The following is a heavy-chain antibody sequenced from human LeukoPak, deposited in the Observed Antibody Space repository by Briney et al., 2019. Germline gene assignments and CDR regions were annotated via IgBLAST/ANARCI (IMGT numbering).Heavy chain of an antibody. D-gene: IGHD2-21*02. CDR3: ASTGLYCGGDCYQDAFDI. CDR2: IYYSGST. J-gene: IGHJ3*02. V-gene: IGHV4-59*08. Sequence: SETLSLTCTVSGGSISSYYWSWIRQPPGKGLEWIGYIYYSGSTNYNPSLKSRVTISVDTSKNQFSLKLSSVAAADTAVYYCASTGLYCGGDCYQDAFDIWGRGTMVTVSS. CDR1: GGSISSYY.